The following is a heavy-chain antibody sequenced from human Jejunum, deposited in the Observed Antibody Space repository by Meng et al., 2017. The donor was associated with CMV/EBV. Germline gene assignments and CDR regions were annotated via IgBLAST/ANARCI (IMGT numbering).Heavy chain of an antibody. CDR1: GFNVKDYW. J-gene: IGHJ4*02. Sequence: LRLSCAASGFNVKDYWMDWVRQAPGRGLEWVANIRYDGGERYYVNSVEGRFFIYRDNARNTLYLQMNSLRGDDSAIYYCTRALDYWGQGTPVTVSS. V-gene: IGHV3-7*04. CDR2: IRYDGGER. CDR3: TRALDY.